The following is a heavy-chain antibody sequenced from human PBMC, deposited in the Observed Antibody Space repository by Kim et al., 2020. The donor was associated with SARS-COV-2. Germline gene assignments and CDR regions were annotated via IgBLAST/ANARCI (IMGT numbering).Heavy chain of an antibody. J-gene: IGHJ3*02. V-gene: IGHV3-48*02. CDR3: TSPAPGSSSGRGAFDI. Sequence: GGSLRLSCGVSGLTFSSYSMNWVRQAPGKGLEWVAYISASSSTIYYAESVKGRFTISRDNAKRSVYMQMNRLTYDDTAVYYCTSPAPGSSSGRGAFDIWGQGKMVSVSS. CDR1: GLTFSSYS. CDR2: ISASSSTI. D-gene: IGHD6-19*01.